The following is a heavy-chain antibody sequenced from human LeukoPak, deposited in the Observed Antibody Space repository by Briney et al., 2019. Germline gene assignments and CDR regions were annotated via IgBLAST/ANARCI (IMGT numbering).Heavy chain of an antibody. J-gene: IGHJ4*02. CDR1: GYTFTGYY. Sequence: ALVKVSCKASGYTFTGYYMHWVRQAPGQGLEWMGWINPNSGGTNYAQKFQGWVTMTRDTSISTAYMELSSLRSEDTAVYYCARRVSSWYDYWGQGTLVTVSS. D-gene: IGHD6-13*01. CDR2: INPNSGGT. V-gene: IGHV1-2*04. CDR3: ARRVSSWYDY.